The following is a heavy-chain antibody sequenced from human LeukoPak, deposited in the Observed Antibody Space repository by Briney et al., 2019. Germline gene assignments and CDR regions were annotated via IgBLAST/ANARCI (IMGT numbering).Heavy chain of an antibody. CDR2: ISGSGGST. J-gene: IGHJ4*02. CDR3: ARCYASGSYSFDY. CDR1: GFTFSSYA. D-gene: IGHD3-10*01. Sequence: GGSLRLSCAASGFTFSSYAMSWVRQAPGKGLEWVSGISGSGGSTYYADSVKGRFTISRDNSKNTLYLQMNSLRAEDTAVYYCARCYASGSYSFDYRGQGTLVTVSS. V-gene: IGHV3-23*01.